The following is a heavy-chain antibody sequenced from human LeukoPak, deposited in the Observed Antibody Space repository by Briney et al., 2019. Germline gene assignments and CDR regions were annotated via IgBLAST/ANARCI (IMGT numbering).Heavy chain of an antibody. CDR2: ISSSGSNI. Sequence: PGGSLRLSCAASGFTFSSYSMNWVRQAPGKGLEWVSYISSSGSNIYYADSVKGRFTISRDNAKNSLYLQMNSLRAADTAVYYCASGYSYKFMDVWGKGTTVTVSS. CDR3: ASGYSYKFMDV. D-gene: IGHD5-18*01. J-gene: IGHJ6*03. V-gene: IGHV3-48*04. CDR1: GFTFSSYS.